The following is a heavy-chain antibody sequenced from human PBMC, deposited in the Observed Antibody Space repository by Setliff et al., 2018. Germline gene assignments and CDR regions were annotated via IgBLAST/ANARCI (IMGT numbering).Heavy chain of an antibody. CDR1: GFTFSDYY. CDR2: ISGSGGST. D-gene: IGHD1-26*01. Sequence: PGGSLRLSCAASGFTFSDYYMSWIRQAPGKGLEWISGISGSGGSTYYADSVKGRFTITRDNAKNSLYLQMNSRRAEDTAVYYCARDRGSESYFLRYFDYWGQGTLVTVSS. J-gene: IGHJ4*02. CDR3: ARDRGSESYFLRYFDY. V-gene: IGHV3-11*04.